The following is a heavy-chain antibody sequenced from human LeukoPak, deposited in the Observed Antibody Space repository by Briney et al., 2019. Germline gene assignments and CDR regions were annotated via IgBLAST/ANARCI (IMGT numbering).Heavy chain of an antibody. V-gene: IGHV4-39*01. J-gene: IGHJ5*02. CDR1: GGSISSSSYY. CDR3: ARVYYDYVWGSYRKKNWFDP. Sequence: SETLSLTCTVSGGSISSSSYYWGWIRQPPGKGLEWIGSIYYSGSTYYNPSLKSRVTISVDTSKNQFSLKLSSVTAADTAVYYCARVYYDYVWGSYRKKNWFDPWGQGTLVTVSS. D-gene: IGHD3-16*02. CDR2: IYYSGST.